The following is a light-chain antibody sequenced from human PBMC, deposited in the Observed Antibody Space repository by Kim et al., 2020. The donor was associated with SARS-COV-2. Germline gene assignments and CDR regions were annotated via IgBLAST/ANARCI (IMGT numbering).Light chain of an antibody. J-gene: IGLJ1*01. CDR3: QAWDSSTVV. Sequence: VSPGQTASITCSGDKLGDKYAYWYQQKPGQSPVLVIYQDTKRPSGIPERFSGSNSGNTATLTISGTQAMDEADYYCQAWDSSTVVFGTGTKVTVL. CDR2: QDT. V-gene: IGLV3-1*01. CDR1: KLGDKY.